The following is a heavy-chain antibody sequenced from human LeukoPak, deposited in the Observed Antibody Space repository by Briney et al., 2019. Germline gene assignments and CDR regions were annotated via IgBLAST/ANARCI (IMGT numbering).Heavy chain of an antibody. Sequence: GASVKVSCKASGYTFTGYYMHWVRQPPGPGLEWMGWINPNSGGTNYAQKFQGRVTMTRDTSISTAYMELSRLRSDDTAVYYCARFLWRAGGFDYWGQGTLVTVSS. V-gene: IGHV1-2*02. D-gene: IGHD1-14*01. CDR1: GYTFTGYY. CDR2: INPNSGGT. CDR3: ARFLWRAGGFDY. J-gene: IGHJ4*02.